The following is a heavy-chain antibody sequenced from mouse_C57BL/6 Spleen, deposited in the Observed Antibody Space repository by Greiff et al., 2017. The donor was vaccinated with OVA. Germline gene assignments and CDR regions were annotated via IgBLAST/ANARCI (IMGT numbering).Heavy chain of an antibody. Sequence: EVHLVESGGGLVKPGGSLKLSCAASGFTFSDYGMHWVRQAPEKGLEWVAYISSGSSTIYYADTVKGRFTISRDNAKNTLFLQMTSLRSEDTAMYYCARLYDGYHYYAMDYWGQGTSVTVSS. CDR1: GFTFSDYG. J-gene: IGHJ4*01. D-gene: IGHD2-3*01. CDR3: ARLYDGYHYYAMDY. CDR2: ISSGSSTI. V-gene: IGHV5-17*01.